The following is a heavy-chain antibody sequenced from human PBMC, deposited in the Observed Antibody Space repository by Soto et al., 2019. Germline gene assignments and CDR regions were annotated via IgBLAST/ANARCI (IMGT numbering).Heavy chain of an antibody. J-gene: IGHJ4*02. CDR1: GFTFSSYS. V-gene: IGHV3-48*01. D-gene: IGHD6-13*01. CDR2: ISSSSSTI. Sequence: PGGSLRLSCAASGFTFSSYSMNWVRQAPGKGLEWVSYISSSSSTIYYADSVKGRFTISRDNAKNSLYLQMNSLRAEDTAVYYCARDSNEAAAGIDYWGQGTLVIVSS. CDR3: ARDSNEAAAGIDY.